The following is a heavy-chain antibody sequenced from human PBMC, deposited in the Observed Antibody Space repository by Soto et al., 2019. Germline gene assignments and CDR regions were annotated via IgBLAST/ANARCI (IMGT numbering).Heavy chain of an antibody. J-gene: IGHJ4*01. V-gene: IGHV4-31*02. CDR3: ARSFEGQLWWDV. CDR2: IYYSRST. Sequence: QVQLQESGPGLVKPSQTLSLTCTVSGGSISSVGYYWSWIRQYPGKGLEWIGYIYYSRSTYYTASLNSRIIIWLDTSESQFALDLSSVTAADLAVYYCARSFEGQLWWDVWGQGTLVTVSS. CDR1: GGSISSVGYY. D-gene: IGHD2-21*01.